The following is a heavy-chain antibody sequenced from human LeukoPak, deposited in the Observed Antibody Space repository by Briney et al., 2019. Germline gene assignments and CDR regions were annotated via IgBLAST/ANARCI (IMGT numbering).Heavy chain of an antibody. Sequence: GGSLRLSCAASGFTFSSYTITWVRQAPGKGLEWVSSIRSTGDSTFYADSVKGRFTISKDNSKNTLYLQMNSLSGDDTSMYFCARAYGGLIDYWGQGTLVTVSS. CDR1: GFTFSSYT. J-gene: IGHJ4*02. V-gene: IGHV3-23*01. D-gene: IGHD3-16*01. CDR3: ARAYGGLIDY. CDR2: IRSTGDST.